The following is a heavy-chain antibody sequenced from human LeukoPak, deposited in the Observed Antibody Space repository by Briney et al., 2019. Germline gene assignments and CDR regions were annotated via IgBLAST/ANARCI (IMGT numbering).Heavy chain of an antibody. Sequence: GGSLRLSCAASGFSFRHYAMHWVRQAPGKGLEWVAVLRHDGREKYYADSVKGRFTISRDNSQDTLYLQMNSLSPEDTAFYFCARDLRLGDKIRSNFDQWGQGTLVTASS. CDR3: ARDLRLGDKIRSNFDQ. D-gene: IGHD4-23*01. CDR2: LRHDGREK. CDR1: GFSFRHYA. J-gene: IGHJ4*02. V-gene: IGHV3-30*03.